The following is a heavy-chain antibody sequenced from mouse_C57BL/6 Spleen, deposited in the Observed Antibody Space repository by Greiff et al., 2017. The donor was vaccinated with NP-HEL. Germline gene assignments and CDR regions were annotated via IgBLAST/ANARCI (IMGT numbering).Heavy chain of an antibody. CDR2: INPNSGGT. Sequence: VQLQQSGPELVKPGASVKLSCKASGYTFTSYNMHWVKQSPGRGLEWIGCINPNSGGTRYNQKFKGKATLTVNKSSSTAYMELRSLTSEDVAVYYSARNWADYFDYWGQGTTLTVSS. CDR1: GYTFTSYN. V-gene: IGHV1-22*01. CDR3: ARNWADYFDY. J-gene: IGHJ2*01. D-gene: IGHD4-1*01.